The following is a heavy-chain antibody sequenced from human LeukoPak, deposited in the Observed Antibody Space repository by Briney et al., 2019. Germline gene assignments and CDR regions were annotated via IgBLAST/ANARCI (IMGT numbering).Heavy chain of an antibody. CDR2: ISGSGDST. CDR3: AREHRGSGCCDDYFDY. Sequence: GGSLILSCAASGFTFSNSAMSWVRQAPGKGLEWVSSISGSGDSTYYADSVKGRFTMSRDNSKNTLYLQMNSLRAEDTAVYYCAREHRGSGCCDDYFDYWGQGTLVTVSS. CDR1: GFTFSNSA. J-gene: IGHJ4*02. V-gene: IGHV3-23*01. D-gene: IGHD6-19*01.